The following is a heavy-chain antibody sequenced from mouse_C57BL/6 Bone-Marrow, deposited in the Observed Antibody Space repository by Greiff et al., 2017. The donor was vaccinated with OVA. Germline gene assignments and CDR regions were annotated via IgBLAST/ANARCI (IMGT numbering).Heavy chain of an antibody. J-gene: IGHJ3*01. Sequence: VQLQQPGAELVQPGASVRLSCKASGYTFTSYWMHWVKQRPGRGLEWIGRIDPNSGGTTSNEKFKSKATLTVDKPSSTAYMQRSSLRSEDSAVYYCAKGFAYWGQGTLVTVSA. V-gene: IGHV1-72*01. CDR3: AKGFAY. CDR2: IDPNSGGT. CDR1: GYTFTSYW.